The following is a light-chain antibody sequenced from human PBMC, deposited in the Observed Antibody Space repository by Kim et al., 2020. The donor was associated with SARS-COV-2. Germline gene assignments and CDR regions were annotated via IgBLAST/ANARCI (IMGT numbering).Light chain of an antibody. CDR3: QEYNYRPPSYT. J-gene: IGKJ2*01. V-gene: IGKV3-15*01. CDR1: QSIGST. CDR2: DSS. Sequence: SPGERFTLSRRASQSIGSTLSWYQQKTAQPPRLLIYDSSTRASGIPARFSRRGSVTEFALTLSRLPSDDFAVYYCQEYNYRPPSYTFGQGTKLEF.